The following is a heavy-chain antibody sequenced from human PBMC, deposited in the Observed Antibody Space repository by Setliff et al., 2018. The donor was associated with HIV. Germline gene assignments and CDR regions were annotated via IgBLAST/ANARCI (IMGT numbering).Heavy chain of an antibody. Sequence: ASVKVSCKASGYTFTGYYIHWVRQAPGQGLEWMGRINPNSRGTNYAQKFQGRVTMTMDPSISTAYMELSSLRSDDTAVYYCARGVHTTPYYFDYWGQGTLVTVSS. CDR3: ARGVHTTPYYFDY. D-gene: IGHD1-1*01. V-gene: IGHV1-2*06. CDR2: INPNSRGT. CDR1: GYTFTGYY. J-gene: IGHJ4*02.